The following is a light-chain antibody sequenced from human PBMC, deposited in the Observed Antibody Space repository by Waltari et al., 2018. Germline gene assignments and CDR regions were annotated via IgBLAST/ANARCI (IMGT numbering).Light chain of an antibody. V-gene: IGLV3-21*02. CDR1: KVGGTS. CDR2: ADY. Sequence: SNVLTQPPSVSVAPGQTATIRGGGNKVGGTSVHWYQQKSGQAPILVLHADYDRPSGIPERFSGSSSGNTATLTISRVEDGDEADYYCQLWESSSDHPLFGGGTRLTVL. CDR3: QLWESSSDHPL. J-gene: IGLJ3*02.